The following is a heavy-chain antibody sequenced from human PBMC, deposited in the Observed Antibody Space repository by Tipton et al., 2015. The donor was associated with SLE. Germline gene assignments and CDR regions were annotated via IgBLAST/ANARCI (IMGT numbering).Heavy chain of an antibody. CDR2: LSHSGST. Sequence: GLVKPSETLSLTCAVSGFSISTDFSWGWVRQPPGEGLEWIGSLSHSGSTYYNPSLKGRVSISLDTSQNQFSLNLSSVTAADTAVYYCARGNDYYYGMDVWGQGTTVTVSS. V-gene: IGHV4-38-2*01. J-gene: IGHJ6*02. CDR3: ARGNDYYYGMDV. CDR1: GFSISTDFS.